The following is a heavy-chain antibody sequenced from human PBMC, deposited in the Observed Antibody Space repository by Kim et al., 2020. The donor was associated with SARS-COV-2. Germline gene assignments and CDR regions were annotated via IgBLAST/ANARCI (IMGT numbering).Heavy chain of an antibody. CDR3: ARLGPVPATIDCAFDI. V-gene: IGHV5-10-1*01. Sequence: GESLKISCKGSGYSFTNYWISWVRQMPGKGLEWMGRIDPSDSYTNYSPSFQGHVTISADKSISTAYLQWSSLKASDTAMYYCARLGPVPATIDCAFDIWGQGTMVTVSS. D-gene: IGHD2-2*01. CDR2: IDPSDSYT. CDR1: GYSFTNYW. J-gene: IGHJ3*02.